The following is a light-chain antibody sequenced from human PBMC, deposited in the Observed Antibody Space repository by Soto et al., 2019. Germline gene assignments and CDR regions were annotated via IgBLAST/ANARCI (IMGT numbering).Light chain of an antibody. CDR1: NIGSKS. J-gene: IGLJ3*02. CDR3: QVWYSSSDHPV. CDR2: HDS. V-gene: IGLV3-21*04. Sequence: SYELTQPPSVSVAPGETARTTCGGNNIGSKSVHWYQQKPGQAPVLVIYHDSDRPSGIPERFSGSNSGNTATLTISRVEAGDEADYYCQVWYSSSDHPVFGGGTKLTVL.